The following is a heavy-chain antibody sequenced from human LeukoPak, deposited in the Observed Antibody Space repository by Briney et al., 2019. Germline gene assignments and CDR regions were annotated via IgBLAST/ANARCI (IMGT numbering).Heavy chain of an antibody. Sequence: SETLSLTCAVYGGSFSGHYWSWIRQPPGQGLEWIGEIDHSGSTNYNPSLASRVNISEDRSKNQFSLKLSYVTGPDTAFYYCARGEGSGSYMSYFDYWGQGALVTVSS. CDR1: GGSFSGHY. CDR2: IDHSGST. CDR3: ARGEGSGSYMSYFDY. V-gene: IGHV4-34*01. J-gene: IGHJ4*02. D-gene: IGHD3-10*01.